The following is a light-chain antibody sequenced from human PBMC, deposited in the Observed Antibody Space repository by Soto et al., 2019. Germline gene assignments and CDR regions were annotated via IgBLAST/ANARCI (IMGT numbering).Light chain of an antibody. CDR1: QSVTNSY. CDR2: GAS. J-gene: IGKJ1*01. Sequence: EIVLTQSPGTLSLSPGERATLSCRASQSVTNSYLAWYRQKPGQAPRLLIFGASTRATGIPDRFSGSGSGTVFTLTISRLEPEDFAVYYCQHYYTSYTTFGQGTKVDIK. V-gene: IGKV3-20*01. CDR3: QHYYTSYTT.